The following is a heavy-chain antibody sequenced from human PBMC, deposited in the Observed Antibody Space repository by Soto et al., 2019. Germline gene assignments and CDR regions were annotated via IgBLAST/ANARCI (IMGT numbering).Heavy chain of an antibody. CDR2: ISAYNGNT. Sequence: QVQLVQSGAEVKKPGASVKVSCKASGYTFTSYGISWVRQAPGQGLEWMGWISAYNGNTNYAQKLQGRVTMTTDTSTSTADVELRSLRSDDTAVYYCARNGFWNDWVDAFDIWGQGTMVTVSS. D-gene: IGHD1-1*01. CDR3: ARNGFWNDWVDAFDI. V-gene: IGHV1-18*01. CDR1: GYTFTSYG. J-gene: IGHJ3*02.